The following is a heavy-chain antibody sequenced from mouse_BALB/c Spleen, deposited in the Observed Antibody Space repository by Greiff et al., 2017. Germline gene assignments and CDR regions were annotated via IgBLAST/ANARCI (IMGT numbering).Heavy chain of an antibody. J-gene: IGHJ2*01. CDR3: ARGGYDLYFDY. CDR1: GFTFSSYT. D-gene: IGHD2-2*01. Sequence: EVQLVESGGGLVKPGGSLKLSCAASGFTFSSYTMSWVRQTPEKRLEWVATISSGGGNTYYPDSVKGRFTISRDNAKNNLYLQMSSLRSEDTALYYCARGGYDLYFDYWGQGTTLTVSS. V-gene: IGHV5-9*03. CDR2: ISSGGGNT.